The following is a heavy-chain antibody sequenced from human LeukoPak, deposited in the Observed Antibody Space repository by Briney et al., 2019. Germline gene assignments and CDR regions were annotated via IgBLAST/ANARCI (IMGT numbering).Heavy chain of an antibody. V-gene: IGHV3-66*01. CDR2: IYSGGST. D-gene: IGHD3-22*01. J-gene: IGHJ4*02. CDR1: GFTVSSNY. Sequence: GGSLRLSCAASGFTVSSNYMSWVRQAPGKGLEWVSVIYSGGSTYYADSVKGRFTISRDNSKNTLYLQMNSLRAEDTAVYYCARASYYDSSVFDYWGQGTLVTVSS. CDR3: ARASYYDSSVFDY.